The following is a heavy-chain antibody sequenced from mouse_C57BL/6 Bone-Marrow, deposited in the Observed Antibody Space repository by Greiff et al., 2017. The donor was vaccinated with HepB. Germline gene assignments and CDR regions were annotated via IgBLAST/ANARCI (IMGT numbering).Heavy chain of an antibody. Sequence: QVHVKQSGPGLVQPSQSLSITCTVSGFSLTSYGVHWVRQSPGKGLEWLGVIWRGGSTDYNAAFMSRLSITKDNSKSQVFFKMNSLQADDTAIYYWAKWGGHYGTYYFDYWGQGTTLTVSS. CDR2: IWRGGST. CDR1: GFSLTSYG. CDR3: AKWGGHYGTYYFDY. D-gene: IGHD1-1*02. V-gene: IGHV2-5*01. J-gene: IGHJ2*01.